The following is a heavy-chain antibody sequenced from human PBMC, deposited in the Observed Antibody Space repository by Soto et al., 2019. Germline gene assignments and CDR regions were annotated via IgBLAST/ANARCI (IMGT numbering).Heavy chain of an antibody. CDR3: ARDLGAWPFDY. J-gene: IGHJ4*02. CDR2: IWSDGSTE. D-gene: IGHD1-26*01. V-gene: IGHV3-33*01. Sequence: GGSLRLSCAASGFTFSSSGMHWVRQAPGKGLEWVAVIWSDGSTEKYADSVRGRFTIPRDNSKNTLYLQMNNLRAEDTAVYYCARDLGAWPFDYWGQGTLVTVSS. CDR1: GFTFSSSG.